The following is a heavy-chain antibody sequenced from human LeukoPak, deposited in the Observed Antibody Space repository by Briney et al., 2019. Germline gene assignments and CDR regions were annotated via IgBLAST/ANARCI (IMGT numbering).Heavy chain of an antibody. CDR1: GGSITSNTNY. J-gene: IGHJ4*02. Sequence: PLETLSLTCTVSGGSITSNTNYWDWIRQPPGRGLEWIGSIYYSGSTYYSPSLKSRVTMSVDTSKNQFSLKLTSVNAADTAVYYCARRAVVPAAKSVFDYWGQGTLVTVSS. CDR2: IYYSGST. CDR3: ARRAVVPAAKSVFDY. D-gene: IGHD2-2*01. V-gene: IGHV4-39*01.